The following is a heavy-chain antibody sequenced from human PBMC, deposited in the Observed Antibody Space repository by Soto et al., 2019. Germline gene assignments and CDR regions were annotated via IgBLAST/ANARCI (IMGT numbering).Heavy chain of an antibody. Sequence: AASVKVSCKASGYTFTSYYMHWVRQAPGQGLEWMGIINPSGGSTSYAQKFQGRVTMTRDTSTSTVYMELSSLRSEDTAVYYCARDSYSSGWSRTSSNDYWGQGTLVTVSS. CDR2: INPSGGST. D-gene: IGHD6-19*01. CDR1: GYTFTSYY. J-gene: IGHJ4*02. V-gene: IGHV1-46*01. CDR3: ARDSYSSGWSRTSSNDY.